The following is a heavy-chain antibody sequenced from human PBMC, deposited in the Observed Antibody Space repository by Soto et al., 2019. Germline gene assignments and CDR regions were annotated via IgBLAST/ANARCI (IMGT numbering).Heavy chain of an antibody. CDR1: GGSINTFY. J-gene: IGHJ4*02. V-gene: IGHV4-4*07. CDR2: IFSSGST. CDR3: AREGSYSAYNFAHGIQLWSFDF. D-gene: IGHD5-12*01. Sequence: SETLSLTCTVSGGSINTFYWSWVRQPAGKGLEWIGRIFSSGSTSFNPSLESRVAVSVDTSKNHFSLNLSSVTAADMAVYYCAREGSYSAYNFAHGIQLWSFDFWGQGALVTVSS.